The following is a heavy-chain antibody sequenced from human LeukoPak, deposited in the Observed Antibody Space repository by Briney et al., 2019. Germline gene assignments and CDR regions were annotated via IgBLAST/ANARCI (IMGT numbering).Heavy chain of an antibody. D-gene: IGHD4-17*01. CDR1: GGSFSGYY. CDR3: ARHSYGDYVVYFDY. J-gene: IGHJ4*02. V-gene: IGHV4-34*01. CDR2: INHSGST. Sequence: SETLSLTCAVYGGSFSGYYWSWIRQPPGKGLEWIGEINHSGSTNYNPSLKSRVTISVDTSKNQFSLKLSPVTAADTAVYYCARHSYGDYVVYFDYWGQGTLVTVSS.